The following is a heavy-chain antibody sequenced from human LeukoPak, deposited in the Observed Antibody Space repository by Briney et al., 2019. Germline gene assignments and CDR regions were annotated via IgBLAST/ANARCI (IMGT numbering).Heavy chain of an antibody. CDR3: ARGNYDFWSGYCGV. CDR1: GFTFNKYW. D-gene: IGHD3-3*01. V-gene: IGHV3-74*01. Sequence: GGSLRLSCAASGFTFNKYWMHWVRQAPGKGLVWVSRINTDGSSTSYADSVKGRFTISRDNAKNTLYLQMKSLRADDTAVYYCARGNYDFWSGYCGVWGKGTTVTVSS. J-gene: IGHJ6*04. CDR2: INTDGSST.